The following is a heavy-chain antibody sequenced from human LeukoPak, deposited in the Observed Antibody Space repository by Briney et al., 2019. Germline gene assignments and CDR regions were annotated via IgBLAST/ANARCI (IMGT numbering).Heavy chain of an antibody. Sequence: GASVKVSCRASGYTFSGYYMHWVRQAPGQGLEWMGWINPNSGGTNYAQKFQGRVTMTRDASIRTAYMELSRLRSDDTAVYYCARGPHWDPHFDYWGQGTLVTVSS. CDR1: GYTFSGYY. V-gene: IGHV1-2*02. CDR2: INPNSGGT. D-gene: IGHD7-27*01. CDR3: ARGPHWDPHFDY. J-gene: IGHJ4*02.